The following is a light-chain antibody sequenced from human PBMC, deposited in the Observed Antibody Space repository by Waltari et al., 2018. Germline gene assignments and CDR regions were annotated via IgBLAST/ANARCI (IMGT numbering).Light chain of an antibody. CDR3: ATWDSNLRAEV. J-gene: IGLJ3*02. V-gene: IGLV1-51*02. CDR2: ENA. Sequence: QSVLTQPPSVSAAPGQRVTISCSGSSSDIGDNYVSWYQQLPGIAPKLLVYENANRPSEIPDRFSASKSGTSATLAITGLQTGDEANYYCATWDSNLRAEVFGGGTKLTVL. CDR1: SSDIGDNY.